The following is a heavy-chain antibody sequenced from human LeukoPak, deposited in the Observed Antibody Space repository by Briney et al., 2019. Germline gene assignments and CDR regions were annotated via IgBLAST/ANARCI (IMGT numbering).Heavy chain of an antibody. D-gene: IGHD6-13*01. V-gene: IGHV4-39*07. Sequence: PSETLSLTCTVSGGSISSSSYYWGWIRQPPGKGLEWIGSIYYSGSTYYNPSLKSRVTISVDTSKNQFSLKLSSVTAADTAVYYCASQDGGSSWTFDYWGQGTLVTVSS. CDR3: ASQDGGSSWTFDY. CDR2: IYYSGST. CDR1: GGSISSSSYY. J-gene: IGHJ4*02.